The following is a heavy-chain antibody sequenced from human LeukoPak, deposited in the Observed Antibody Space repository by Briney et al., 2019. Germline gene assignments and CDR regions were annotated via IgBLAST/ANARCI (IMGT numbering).Heavy chain of an antibody. J-gene: IGHJ3*02. CDR2: VYPGASSA. CDR3: ARKSYYDSFQHAFDI. D-gene: IGHD3-22*01. V-gene: IGHV5-51*01. CDR1: GYLFSTSW. Sequence: GESLKISCKGSGYLFSTSWIAWVRQLPGKGLELMGIVYPGASSARYSPSFQGQVTMSADTSINTAYLQWNSLKASDTAMYYCARKSYYDSFQHAFDIWGQGTMVTVSS.